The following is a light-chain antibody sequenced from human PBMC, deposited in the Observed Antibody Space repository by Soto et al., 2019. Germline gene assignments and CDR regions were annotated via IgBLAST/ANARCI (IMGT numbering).Light chain of an antibody. CDR1: SSDVGGYDY. Sequence: QSALTQPPSASGSPGQSVTISCTGTSSDVGGYDYVSWYQQQSGKAPKLIIYDNNKRPSGIPDRFSGSKSGTSATLGITGLQTGDEADYYCGTWDNSLSVVFGGGTKVTVL. J-gene: IGLJ3*02. V-gene: IGLV1-51*01. CDR3: GTWDNSLSVV. CDR2: DNN.